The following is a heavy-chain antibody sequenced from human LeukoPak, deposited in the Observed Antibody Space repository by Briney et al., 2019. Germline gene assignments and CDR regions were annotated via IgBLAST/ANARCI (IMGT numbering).Heavy chain of an antibody. Sequence: PGGSLRLSCAASGFTFSSYSMNWVRQAPGKGLEWVSSISSSSSYIYYADSVKGRFTISRDNAKNSLYLQMNSLRAEDTAVYYCARGGGGYSYGPFDYWGQGTLVTVSS. CDR1: GFTFSSYS. CDR3: ARGGGGYSYGPFDY. J-gene: IGHJ4*02. V-gene: IGHV3-21*01. D-gene: IGHD5-18*01. CDR2: ISSSSSYI.